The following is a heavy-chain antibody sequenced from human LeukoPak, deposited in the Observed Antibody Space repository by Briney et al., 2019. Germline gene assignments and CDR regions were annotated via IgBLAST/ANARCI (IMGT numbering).Heavy chain of an antibody. CDR3: ARQREYYYDSSYYYYYYMDV. V-gene: IGHV4-59*08. J-gene: IGHJ6*03. Sequence: PSETLSLTCTVSGGSISSYYWSWIRQPPGKGLEWIGYIFYTGSTNYNPSLKSRVTISVLTSKNQFSLKLSSVTAADTAVYYCARQREYYYDSSYYYYYYMDVWGKGTTVTISS. D-gene: IGHD3-22*01. CDR2: IFYTGST. CDR1: GGSISSYY.